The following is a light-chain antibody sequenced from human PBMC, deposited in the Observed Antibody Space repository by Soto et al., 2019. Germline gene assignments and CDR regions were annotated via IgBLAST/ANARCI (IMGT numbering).Light chain of an antibody. CDR2: EGS. Sequence: QSVLTQPASVSGSPGQSISISCTGTSSDVGTYKLVSWYQQYPGKAPKLMIHEGSKRPSGVSNRFSGSKSGNTASLTISGLQAEDEADYYCCSYAGSSTYVFGTGTKVTVL. CDR3: CSYAGSSTYV. V-gene: IGLV2-23*01. J-gene: IGLJ1*01. CDR1: SSDVGTYKL.